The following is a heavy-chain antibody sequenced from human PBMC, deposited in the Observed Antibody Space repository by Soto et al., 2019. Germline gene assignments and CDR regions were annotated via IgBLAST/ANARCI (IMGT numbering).Heavy chain of an antibody. D-gene: IGHD6-13*01. Sequence: GGSLRLSCAASGFTFSSYGMHWVRQAPGKGLEWVAVISYDGSNKYYADSVKGRFTISRDNSKNTLYLQMNSLRAEDTAVYYCAKDLEYSSSWYTPRYNWFDPWGQGTLVTVSS. CDR3: AKDLEYSSSWYTPRYNWFDP. V-gene: IGHV3-30*18. CDR2: ISYDGSNK. J-gene: IGHJ5*02. CDR1: GFTFSSYG.